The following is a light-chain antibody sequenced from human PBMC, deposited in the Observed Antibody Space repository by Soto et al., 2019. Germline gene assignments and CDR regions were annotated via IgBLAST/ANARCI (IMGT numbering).Light chain of an antibody. CDR3: AAWDDTPWQGV. CDR1: RSNIGSNV. V-gene: IGLV1-44*01. J-gene: IGLJ3*02. Sequence: QSVLTQPPSASGTPGQSVSISCSGTRSNIGSNVVNWYQQFPGRAPKLLIHTNNQRPSGVPARFSGSKSGTSASLVISGLPSGDEADYYCAAWDDTPWQGVFGGGTKLTVL. CDR2: TNN.